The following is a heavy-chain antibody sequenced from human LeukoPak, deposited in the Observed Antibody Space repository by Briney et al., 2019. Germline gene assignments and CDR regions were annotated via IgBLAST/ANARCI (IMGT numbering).Heavy chain of an antibody. CDR1: GGSFSGYY. CDR2: INHSGST. Sequence: YPSETLSLTCAVYGGSFSGYYWSWIRQPPGKGLEWIGEINHSGSTNYNPSLKSRVTISVDTSKNQFSLKLSSVTAADTAVYYCAGTGSIKVAIGYWGQGTLVTVSS. V-gene: IGHV4-34*01. CDR3: AGTGSIKVAIGY. D-gene: IGHD5-12*01. J-gene: IGHJ4*02.